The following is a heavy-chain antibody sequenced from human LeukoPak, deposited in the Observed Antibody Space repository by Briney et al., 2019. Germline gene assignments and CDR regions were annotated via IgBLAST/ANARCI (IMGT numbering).Heavy chain of an antibody. CDR3: AKDLGGKPYYYYGMDV. Sequence: GGSLRLSCAASGFTFSSYAMSWVRQAPGKGLEWVSAISGGGGGTFYADSVKGRFTISRDNAKNTLYLQMNSLRADDTAVYYCAKDLGGKPYYYYGMDVWGQGTTVTVSS. V-gene: IGHV3-23*01. CDR1: GFTFSSYA. J-gene: IGHJ6*02. CDR2: ISGGGGGT.